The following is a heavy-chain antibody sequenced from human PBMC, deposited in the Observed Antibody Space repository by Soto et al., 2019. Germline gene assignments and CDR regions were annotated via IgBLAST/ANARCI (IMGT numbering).Heavy chain of an antibody. V-gene: IGHV3-15*07. CDR1: GFTFSNAW. D-gene: IGHD3-10*01. Sequence: GGSLRLSCAASGFTFSNAWMNWVRQAPGKGLEWVGRIKSKTDGGTTDYAAPVKGRFTISRDDSKNTLYLQMNSLKTEDTAVYYCTTSTYYYCSGSYYSHYTIDYWGQGTLVTVSS. CDR3: TTSTYYYCSGSYYSHYTIDY. CDR2: IKSKTDGGTT. J-gene: IGHJ4*02.